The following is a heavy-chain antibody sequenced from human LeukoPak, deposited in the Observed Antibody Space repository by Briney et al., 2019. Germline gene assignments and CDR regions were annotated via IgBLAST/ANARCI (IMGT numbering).Heavy chain of an antibody. CDR2: ISDDETYK. Sequence: GRSLRLSCAASGFTFNSYSMHWVRQAPGKGPEWVTAISDDETYKFYADSVKGRFTISRDNSKNTLYLQMNSLRAEDTAVYYCAKEGSSSWYDFSQFDYWGQGTLVTVSS. CDR1: GFTFNSYS. D-gene: IGHD6-13*01. J-gene: IGHJ4*02. V-gene: IGHV3-30-3*01. CDR3: AKEGSSSWYDFSQFDY.